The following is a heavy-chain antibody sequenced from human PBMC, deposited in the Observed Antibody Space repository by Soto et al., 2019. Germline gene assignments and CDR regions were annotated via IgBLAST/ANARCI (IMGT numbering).Heavy chain of an antibody. CDR2: IIPIFGTA. Sequence: GASVKVSCKASGCTFSSYAISCVRQAPGQGLEWMGGIIPIFGTANYAQKFQGRVTITADESTSTAYMELSSLRSEDTAVYYCASVLSGYPRDFDYWGQGTLVTVSS. D-gene: IGHD3-22*01. V-gene: IGHV1-69*13. J-gene: IGHJ4*02. CDR3: ASVLSGYPRDFDY. CDR1: GCTFSSYA.